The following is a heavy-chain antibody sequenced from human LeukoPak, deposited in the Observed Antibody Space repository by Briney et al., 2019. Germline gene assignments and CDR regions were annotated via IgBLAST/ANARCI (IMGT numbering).Heavy chain of an antibody. Sequence: GGSLRLSCAASGFTFSTYAMRWVRQAPGKGLEWVSAISGSGGSTYYADSVKGRFTISRDNSKNTRYLQMNSLRAEDTAIYYCARDSSTFDIWGQGTMVTVSS. CDR1: GFTFSTYA. CDR3: ARDSSTFDI. V-gene: IGHV3-23*01. J-gene: IGHJ3*02. D-gene: IGHD2/OR15-2a*01. CDR2: ISGSGGST.